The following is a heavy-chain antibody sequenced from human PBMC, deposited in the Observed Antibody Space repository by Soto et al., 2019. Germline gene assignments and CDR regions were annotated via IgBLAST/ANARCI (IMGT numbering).Heavy chain of an antibody. Sequence: GGSLRLSCAASGFTFSSYAMSWVRQAPGKGLECVSAISGSGGSTYYADSVKGGFTISRDNSKNTLYLQMNSLSAEDTAVYYCAKDRGTICFDYWGQGTLVTVSS. J-gene: IGHJ4*02. D-gene: IGHD3-9*01. CDR1: GFTFSSYA. V-gene: IGHV3-23*01. CDR2: ISGSGGST. CDR3: AKDRGTICFDY.